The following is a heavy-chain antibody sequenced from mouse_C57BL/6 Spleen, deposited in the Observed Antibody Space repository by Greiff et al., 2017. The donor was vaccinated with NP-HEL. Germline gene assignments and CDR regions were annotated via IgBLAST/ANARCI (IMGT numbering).Heavy chain of an antibody. CDR3: ARGGRNSPFAY. Sequence: VQLQQSGPELVKPGASVKISCKASGYAFSSSWMNWVKQRPGKGLEWIGRIYPGDGDTNYNGKFKGKATLTAEKSSSTAYMQLSSLTSEDSAVYFCARGGRNSPFAYWGQGTLVTVSA. CDR1: GYAFSSSW. J-gene: IGHJ3*01. CDR2: IYPGDGDT. V-gene: IGHV1-82*01. D-gene: IGHD2-1*01.